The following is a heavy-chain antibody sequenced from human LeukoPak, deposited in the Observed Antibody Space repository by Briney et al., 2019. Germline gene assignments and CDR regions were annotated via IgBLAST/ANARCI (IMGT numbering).Heavy chain of an antibody. V-gene: IGHV4-34*01. D-gene: IGHD2-15*01. CDR1: GGSFSGYY. J-gene: IGHJ6*03. CDR3: ARGREGSSCSGGSCYEPSWGYYYMDV. Sequence: NPSETLSLTCAVYGGSFSGYYWSWIRQPPGKGLEWIGEIIHSGSTNYNPSLNSRVTISVDTSKNQFSLKLSSVTAADTAVYYCARGREGSSCSGGSCYEPSWGYYYMDVWGKGTTVTVSS. CDR2: IIHSGST.